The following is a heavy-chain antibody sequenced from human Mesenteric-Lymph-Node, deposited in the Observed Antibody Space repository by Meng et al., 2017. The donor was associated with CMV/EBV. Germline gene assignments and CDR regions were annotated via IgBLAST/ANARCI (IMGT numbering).Heavy chain of an antibody. CDR1: GDNVSSNSAA. J-gene: IGHJ3*02. CDR2: TFYRSKWYN. D-gene: IGHD5-24*01. CDR3: AREVEALAGRDDPFDI. Sequence: SETLSLTCVISGDNVSSNSAAWNWIRQSPSRGLEWLGRTFYRSKWYNDYAKSVKSRVTINPDTSKNQFSLQLNSVTPEDTGVYYCAREVEALAGRDDPFDIWGQGSTVTVSS. V-gene: IGHV6-1*01.